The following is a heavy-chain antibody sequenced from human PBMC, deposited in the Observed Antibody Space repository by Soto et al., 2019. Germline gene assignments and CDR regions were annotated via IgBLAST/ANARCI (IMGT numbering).Heavy chain of an antibody. CDR2: IWYDGTNI. CDR3: ARTNYSSSWLYDY. CDR1: GFTFSSYG. D-gene: IGHD6-13*01. V-gene: IGHV3-33*01. Sequence: VGSLRLSCAASGFTFSSYGMHWVRQAPGKGLEWVSVIWYDGTNIHYADSVRGRFTISRDNSKNTVYLQMNSLRAEDTAVYYCARTNYSSSWLYDYWGQGTLVTVSS. J-gene: IGHJ4*02.